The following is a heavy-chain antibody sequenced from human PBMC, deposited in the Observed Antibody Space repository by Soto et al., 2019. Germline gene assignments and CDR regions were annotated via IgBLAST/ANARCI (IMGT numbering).Heavy chain of an antibody. CDR1: GGSISSYY. V-gene: IGHV4-59*01. CDR3: ARSSGWWFDY. D-gene: IGHD6-19*01. J-gene: IGHJ4*02. CDR2: IYYSGST. Sequence: QVQLQESGPGLVKPSETLSLTCTVSGGSISSYYWSWIRQPPGKGLEWIGYIYYSGSTNYNPSLKRRGTISVDTSKNQCSLKLSSVAAAETAVYYCARSSGWWFDYWGQGTLVTVSS.